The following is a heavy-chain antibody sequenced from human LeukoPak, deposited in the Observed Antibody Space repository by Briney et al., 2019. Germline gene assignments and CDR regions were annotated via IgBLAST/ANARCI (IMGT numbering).Heavy chain of an antibody. CDR1: GFTFSSYA. CDR2: ISYDGSNK. J-gene: IGHJ5*02. V-gene: IGHV3-30-3*01. Sequence: GGSLRLSCAASGFTFSSYAMHWVRQAPGKGLEGVAVISYDGSNKYYADSVKGRFTISRDNSKNTLYLQMNSLRAEDTAVYCCASMTNTPYYYDSSGYKDWFDPWGQGTLVTVSS. CDR3: ASMTNTPYYYDSSGYKDWFDP. D-gene: IGHD3-22*01.